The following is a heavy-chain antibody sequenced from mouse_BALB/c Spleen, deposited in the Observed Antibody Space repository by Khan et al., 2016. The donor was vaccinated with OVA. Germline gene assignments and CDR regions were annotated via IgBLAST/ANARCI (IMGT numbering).Heavy chain of an antibody. V-gene: IGHV1-5*01. CDR3: TRNGFGNYEGWDY. D-gene: IGHD2-1*01. CDR1: GYTFTNYW. Sequence: VQLKQSGTVLARPGASVKMSCKGSGYTFTNYWMHWVKQRPGQGLEWIGVIYPGNSDTNYTQKLKGKAKLTAVTSTSTAYMELNSLTNEDSAVYYCTRNGFGNYEGWDYWGQGTTLTVSS. CDR2: IYPGNSDT. J-gene: IGHJ2*01.